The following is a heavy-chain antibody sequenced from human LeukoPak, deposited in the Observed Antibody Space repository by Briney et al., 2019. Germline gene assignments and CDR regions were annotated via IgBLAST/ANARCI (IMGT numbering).Heavy chain of an antibody. J-gene: IGHJ6*02. D-gene: IGHD1-7*01. CDR3: AMSITGTMSLLDV. Sequence: ASVKVSCKASGYTFTGYYMHWVRQAPGQGLEWMGWINPNSGGTNYAQKFQGRVTMTRDTSISTAYMELSRLRSDDTAVYYCAMSITGTMSLLDVWGQGTTVTVSS. CDR2: INPNSGGT. V-gene: IGHV1-2*02. CDR1: GYTFTGYY.